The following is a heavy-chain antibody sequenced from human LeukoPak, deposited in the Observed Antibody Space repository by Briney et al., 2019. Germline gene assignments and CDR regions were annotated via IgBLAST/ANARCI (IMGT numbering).Heavy chain of an antibody. CDR2: VSAYNGNT. CDR3: ARTRFWYYDSFVRPYYFDY. D-gene: IGHD3-22*01. CDR1: GYTFTSYG. J-gene: IGHJ4*02. Sequence: ASVKVSCKASGYTFTSYGISWVRQAPGQGLEWMGWVSAYNGNTNYAQKLQGRVTMTTDTSTSTAHMELRSLRSDDTAVYYCARTRFWYYDSFVRPYYFDYWGQGTLVTVSS. V-gene: IGHV1-18*01.